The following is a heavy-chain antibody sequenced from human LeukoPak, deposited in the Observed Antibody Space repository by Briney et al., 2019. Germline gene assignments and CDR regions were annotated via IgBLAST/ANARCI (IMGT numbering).Heavy chain of an antibody. CDR1: GFTFSDHY. CDR2: SRNRAKSYTT. CDR3: SRDATGDH. J-gene: IGHJ4*02. V-gene: IGHV3-72*01. Sequence: PGGSLRLSCAVSGFTFSDHYMDWVRQAPGKGLECVGRSRNRAKSYTTDYAASVKGRFTISRDDSKSTLYLPMNSLETEDTAVYYCSRDATGDHWGQGTLVSVSS.